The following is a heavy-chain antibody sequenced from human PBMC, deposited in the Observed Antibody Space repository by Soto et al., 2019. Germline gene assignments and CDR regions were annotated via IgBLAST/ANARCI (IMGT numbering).Heavy chain of an antibody. D-gene: IGHD5-18*01. CDR1: GFTFSNAW. CDR2: IKSKTDGGTT. V-gene: IGHV3-15*01. J-gene: IGHJ6*02. CDR3: TTDQNTAMANYYYYYGMDV. Sequence: PGGSLRLSCAASGFTFSNAWMSWVRQAPGKGLEWVGRIKSKTDGGTTDYAAPVKGRFTISRDDSKNTLYLQMNSLKTEDTAVYYCTTDQNTAMANYYYYYGMDVWGQGTTVTVSS.